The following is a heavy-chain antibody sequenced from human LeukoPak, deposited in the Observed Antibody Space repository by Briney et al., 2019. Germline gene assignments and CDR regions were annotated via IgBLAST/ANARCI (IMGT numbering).Heavy chain of an antibody. CDR3: ARGRGYSGYGSFDP. J-gene: IGHJ5*02. CDR2: IYTSGST. Sequence: SETLSLTCTVSGGSISSGSYYWSWIRQPAGKGLEWIGRIYTSGSTNYNPSLKSRVTISVDTSKNQFSLKLSSVTAADTAVYYCARGRGYSGYGSFDPWGQGTLVIVSS. V-gene: IGHV4-61*02. D-gene: IGHD5-12*01. CDR1: GGSISSGSYY.